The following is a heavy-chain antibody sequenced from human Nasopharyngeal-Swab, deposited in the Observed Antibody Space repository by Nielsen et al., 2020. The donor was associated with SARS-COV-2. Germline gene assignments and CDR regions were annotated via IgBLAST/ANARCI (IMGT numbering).Heavy chain of an antibody. CDR3: ARANPEPSTSSGWYGRLVHYFDY. Sequence: WIRQPPGPGPAWIGYIYYSGSTNYSPSLKSRVTISVDKSKNQFSLKLSSVTAADTAVYYCARANPEPSTSSGWYGRLVHYFDYWGQGTLVTV. D-gene: IGHD6-19*01. V-gene: IGHV4-61*05. CDR2: IYYSGST. J-gene: IGHJ4*02.